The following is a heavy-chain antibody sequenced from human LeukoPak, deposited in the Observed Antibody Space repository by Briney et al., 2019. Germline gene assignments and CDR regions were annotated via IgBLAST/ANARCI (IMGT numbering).Heavy chain of an antibody. J-gene: IGHJ4*02. V-gene: IGHV3-30-3*01. CDR2: ISYDGSNK. CDR1: GFTFSGYA. D-gene: IGHD4-17*01. Sequence: PGRSLRLSCAASGFTFSGYAKHWVRQAPGKGLEWVAVISYDGSNKYYADSVKGRFTISRDNSKNTLYLQMNSLRAEDTAVYYCARGYGDSIHFDYWGQGTLVTVSS. CDR3: ARGYGDSIHFDY.